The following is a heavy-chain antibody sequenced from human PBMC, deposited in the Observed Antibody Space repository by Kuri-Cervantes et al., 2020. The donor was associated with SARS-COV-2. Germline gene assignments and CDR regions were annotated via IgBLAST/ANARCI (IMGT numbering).Heavy chain of an antibody. V-gene: IGHV3-74*01. J-gene: IGHJ6*03. Sequence: GESLKISCAASGFTFSSYWMHWVRQAPGKGLVWVSRINSDGSSTTYADSVKGRFTISRDNSKNTLYLQMNSLRAEDTAVYYCAKNWVPAAGGYYYYYYMDVRGKGTTVTVSS. CDR1: GFTFSSYW. CDR2: INSDGSST. CDR3: AKNWVPAAGGYYYYYYMDV. D-gene: IGHD2-2*01.